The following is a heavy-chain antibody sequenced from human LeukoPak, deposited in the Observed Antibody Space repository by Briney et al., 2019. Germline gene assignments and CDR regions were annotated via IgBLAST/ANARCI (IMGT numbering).Heavy chain of an antibody. J-gene: IGHJ4*02. Sequence: AVKVSCKASGYTFTSYDINWVRQATGQGLEWMGWMYPNSGNTGYAQKFQGRVTINSNNSISTEYMELSSLRSDDMSVYYCARGYFDSGPSYYFDYWGQGTLVTVSS. V-gene: IGHV1-8*01. D-gene: IGHD3-9*01. CDR3: ARGYFDSGPSYYFDY. CDR2: MYPNSGNT. CDR1: GYTFTSYD.